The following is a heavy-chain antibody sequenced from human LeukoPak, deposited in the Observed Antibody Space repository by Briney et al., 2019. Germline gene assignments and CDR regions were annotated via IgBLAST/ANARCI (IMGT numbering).Heavy chain of an antibody. Sequence: PSQTLSLTCTVSGGSISSGGDYWSWIRQHPGKGLEWIGYIYYSGTTYYNPSLKSRVTISVDTSKNQFSLKLSSVTAADAAVYYCARQVVTLFDPWGQGTLVTVSS. V-gene: IGHV4-31*03. J-gene: IGHJ5*02. CDR3: ARQVVTLFDP. CDR1: GGSISSGGDY. D-gene: IGHD3-22*01. CDR2: IYYSGTT.